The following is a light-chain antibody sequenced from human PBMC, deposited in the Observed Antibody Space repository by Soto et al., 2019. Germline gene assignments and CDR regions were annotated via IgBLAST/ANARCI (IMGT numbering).Light chain of an antibody. V-gene: IGLV2-14*01. Sequence: QSALTQPASVSGSPGQSITISCTGTSSDVGGYNYVSWYQQHPGKAPKLMIYEVSNRPSGVSNRFSGSKSGNTASLTISGHQAEDEADYYCSSYTSSSTLAVVFGGGTKLTVL. CDR2: EVS. J-gene: IGLJ2*01. CDR1: SSDVGGYNY. CDR3: SSYTSSSTLAVV.